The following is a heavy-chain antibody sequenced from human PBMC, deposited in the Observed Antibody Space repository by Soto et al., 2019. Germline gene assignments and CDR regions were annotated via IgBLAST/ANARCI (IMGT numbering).Heavy chain of an antibody. CDR3: ARQGPSVGESHDH. V-gene: IGHV4-59*08. CDR1: GGSINNYY. J-gene: IGHJ4*02. D-gene: IGHD3-10*01. CDR2: IYYSGST. Sequence: SETLSLTCTVSGGSINNYYWSWTRQPPGRGLEWIGYIYYSGSTNYSPSLKSRVTISVDTSKNQFSLKLTSVTAADTAVYYCARQGPSVGESHDHWGRGTLVTVSS.